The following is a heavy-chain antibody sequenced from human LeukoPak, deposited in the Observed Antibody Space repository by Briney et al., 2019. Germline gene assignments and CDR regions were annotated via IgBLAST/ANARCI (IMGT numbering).Heavy chain of an antibody. CDR2: TYYRYKWYN. J-gene: IGHJ4*02. Sequence: SQTLSLTCAISGDSVSSNSAAWNWIRQSPSRGLEWLGRTYYRYKWYNDYAVSLRGRISINPDTSKNQFSLQLSSVTPEDTAVYYCGRDISARLDYWGPGTLVTVSS. D-gene: IGHD6-6*01. CDR3: GRDISARLDY. V-gene: IGHV6-1*01. CDR1: GDSVSSNSAA.